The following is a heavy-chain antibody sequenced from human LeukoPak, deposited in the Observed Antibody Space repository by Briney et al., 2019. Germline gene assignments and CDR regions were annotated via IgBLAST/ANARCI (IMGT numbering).Heavy chain of an antibody. D-gene: IGHD3-3*01. CDR3: ARQVSWSIFGGNWFDP. Sequence: PSETLSLTCAVYGGSFSGYYWGWIRQPPGKGLDWIASIYHSGNTYYNPSLKSRVTISVDTSKNQFSLKLSSVTAADTAVYYCARQVSWSIFGGNWFDPWGQGTLVTVSS. CDR2: IYHSGNT. J-gene: IGHJ5*02. V-gene: IGHV4-38-2*01. CDR1: GGSFSGYY.